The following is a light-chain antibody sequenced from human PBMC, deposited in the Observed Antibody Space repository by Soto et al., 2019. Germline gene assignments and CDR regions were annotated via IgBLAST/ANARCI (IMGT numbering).Light chain of an antibody. V-gene: IGKV1-9*01. CDR3: QHYKSYSEA. CDR2: AAS. CDR1: QDIAIY. Sequence: IQLTQSPSSLSASVGDSVTITCRASQDIAIYLAWYQQKPGEAPKLLIYAASTLKSGVPSRFSGSGSGTEFTLTISSLQPDDVATYYCQHYKSYSEAFGQGTKVDI. J-gene: IGKJ1*01.